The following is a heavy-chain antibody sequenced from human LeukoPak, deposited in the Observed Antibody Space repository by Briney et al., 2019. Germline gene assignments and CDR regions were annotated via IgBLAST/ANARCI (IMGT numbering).Heavy chain of an antibody. Sequence: GGSLRLSCAASGFTFSGSAMHRVRQASGKRLEWAGRIRSKANSYATAYAASVKGRFTISRDDSKNTAYLQMNSLKTEDTAVYYCTSARSYGDLTIDYWGQGTLVTVSS. CDR3: TSARSYGDLTIDY. CDR2: IRSKANSYAT. D-gene: IGHD4-17*01. CDR1: GFTFSGSA. J-gene: IGHJ4*02. V-gene: IGHV3-73*01.